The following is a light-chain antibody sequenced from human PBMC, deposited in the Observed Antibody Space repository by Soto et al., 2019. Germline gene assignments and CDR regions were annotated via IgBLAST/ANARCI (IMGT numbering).Light chain of an antibody. CDR3: ATWDDGLSAYV. V-gene: IGLV1-44*01. Sequence: QSVLTQPPSASGTPGQRVTFSCSRSSSNIAGNTVSSLQHLPRTAPKLLIFSNSQRPSGVPDRFSGAKSGTSASLAISGLQSEDEANYYCATWDDGLSAYVFGTGTKVTVL. CDR2: SNS. J-gene: IGLJ1*01. CDR1: SSNIAGNT.